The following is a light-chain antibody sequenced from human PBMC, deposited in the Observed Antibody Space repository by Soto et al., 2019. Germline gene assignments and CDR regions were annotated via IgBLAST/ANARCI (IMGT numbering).Light chain of an antibody. J-gene: IGKJ3*01. CDR2: AAS. CDR1: QSITSY. Sequence: DIQMTQSPSSLSASVGDRVTITCRASQSITSYLNWYQQKPGKAPDLLIYAASSLQSGVPSRFSGSGSATDFTLTISSLQPEDFATYFCQQSYTTPYTFGPGTRGDSK. V-gene: IGKV1-39*01. CDR3: QQSYTTPYT.